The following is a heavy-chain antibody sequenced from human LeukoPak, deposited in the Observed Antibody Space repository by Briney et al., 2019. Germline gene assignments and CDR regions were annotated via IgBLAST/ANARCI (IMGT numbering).Heavy chain of an antibody. CDR2: ISYGGST. CDR1: GGSISNSNTF. J-gene: IGHJ4*02. Sequence: SETLSHTCSVSGGSISNSNTFRGWLRQPPGKELEWIGSISYGGSTYYNPSLKSRVTISVDTSKNQFSLKLSSVTAADTAVYYCARTLLGIDYGSGSYDFDYWGQGTLVTVSS. D-gene: IGHD3-10*01. CDR3: ARTLLGIDYGSGSYDFDY. V-gene: IGHV4-39*07.